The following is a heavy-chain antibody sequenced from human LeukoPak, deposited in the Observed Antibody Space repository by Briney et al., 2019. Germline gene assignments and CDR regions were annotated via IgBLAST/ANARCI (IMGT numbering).Heavy chain of an antibody. CDR1: GGSIGSFY. CDR3: ARGSSSSSRPYYYYYYMDV. CDR2: IYYSGNT. D-gene: IGHD6-6*01. Sequence: PSETLSLTCTVSGGSIGSFYLSWIRQPPGKGLEWIGYIYYSGNTNYNPTLKSRVTISVDTSKNQFSLRLSSVTAADTAVYYCARGSSSSSRPYYYYYYMDVWGKGTTVTVSS. J-gene: IGHJ6*03. V-gene: IGHV4-59*12.